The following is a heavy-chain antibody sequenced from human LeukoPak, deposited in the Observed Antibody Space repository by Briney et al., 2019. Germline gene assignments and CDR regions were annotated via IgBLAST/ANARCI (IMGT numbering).Heavy chain of an antibody. Sequence: ASVKVSCKASGYIHWVRQAPGRGLEWMGWINPNNGATNYAQKFQGRITMTRDTSITTAYMELSSLRSDDTAIYYCARDVVVVVGASRSNFYFYMDVWGKGTTVTVSS. CDR3: ARDVVVVVGASRSNFYFYMDV. CDR2: INPNNGAT. V-gene: IGHV1-2*02. CDR1: GY. D-gene: IGHD2-15*01. J-gene: IGHJ6*03.